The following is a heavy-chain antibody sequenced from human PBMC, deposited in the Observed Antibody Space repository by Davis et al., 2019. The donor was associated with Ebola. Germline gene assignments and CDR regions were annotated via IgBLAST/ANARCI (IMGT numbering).Heavy chain of an antibody. Sequence: GGFLRLSCAASGFTFSSYSMNWVRQAPGKGLEWVSSISSSSSYIYYADSVKGRFTISRDNAKNSLYLQMNSLRAEDTAVYYCARDRAGTSQRDYWGQGTLVTVSS. CDR2: ISSSSSYI. V-gene: IGHV3-21*01. J-gene: IGHJ4*02. CDR1: GFTFSSYS. CDR3: ARDRAGTSQRDY. D-gene: IGHD1-1*01.